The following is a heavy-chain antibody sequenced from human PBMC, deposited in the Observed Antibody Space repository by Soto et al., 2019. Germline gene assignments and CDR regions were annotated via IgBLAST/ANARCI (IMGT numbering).Heavy chain of an antibody. D-gene: IGHD6-19*01. V-gene: IGHV4-34*01. CDR3: ASSRVAGFIDY. J-gene: IGHJ4*02. Sequence: SETLSLTCAVYGGSFSGYYWSWIRQPPGKGLEWIGEINHSGSTNYNPSLKSRVTISVDTSKNQFSLKLSSVTAADTAVYYCASSRVAGFIDYWGQGTLVTVSS. CDR1: GGSFSGYY. CDR2: INHSGST.